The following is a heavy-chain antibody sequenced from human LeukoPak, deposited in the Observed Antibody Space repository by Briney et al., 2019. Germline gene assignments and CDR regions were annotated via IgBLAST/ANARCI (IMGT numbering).Heavy chain of an antibody. Sequence: SETLSLTCTDSGVSISSSSYYWGWIRQPPGKGLEWIGSIYYSGSTYYNPSLKSRVTISVDTSKNQFSLKLSSVTAADTAVYYCATTGGDIVVVPAAADYWGQGTLVTVSS. CDR2: IYYSGST. D-gene: IGHD2-2*01. V-gene: IGHV4-39*01. CDR1: GVSISSSSYY. J-gene: IGHJ4*02. CDR3: ATTGGDIVVVPAAADY.